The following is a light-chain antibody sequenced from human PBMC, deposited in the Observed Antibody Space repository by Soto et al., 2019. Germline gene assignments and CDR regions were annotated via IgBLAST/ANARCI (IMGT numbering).Light chain of an antibody. CDR1: QSISSY. V-gene: IGKV1-39*01. J-gene: IGKJ4*01. CDR3: KQYNSYPLT. CDR2: AAS. Sequence: DIQMTQSPSSLSASVGDRVTITCRASQSISSYLNWYQQKPGKAPKLLIYAASSLQSGVQSRFSGSGSGTEFTLTIRSLQPDDFATYSCKQYNSYPLTFGGGTKVDIK.